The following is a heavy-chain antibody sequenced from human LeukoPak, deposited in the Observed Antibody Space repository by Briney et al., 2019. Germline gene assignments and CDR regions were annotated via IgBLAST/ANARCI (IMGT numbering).Heavy chain of an antibody. CDR2: IIPIFGTA. D-gene: IGHD1-26*01. V-gene: IGHV1-69*06. J-gene: IGHJ3*02. Sequence: GASVKVSCKASGGTFSSYAISWVRQAPGQGLEWMGGIIPIFGTANYAQKFQGRVTITADKSTSTVYMELRSLRSDDTAVYYCARGRELVVDAFDIWGQGTMVTVSS. CDR1: GGTFSSYA. CDR3: ARGRELVVDAFDI.